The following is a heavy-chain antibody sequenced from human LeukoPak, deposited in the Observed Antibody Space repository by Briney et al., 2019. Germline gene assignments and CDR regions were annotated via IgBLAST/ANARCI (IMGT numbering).Heavy chain of an antibody. J-gene: IGHJ4*02. CDR3: ARGGDGYNLGN. CDR1: GGSISSSRYY. Sequence: SETLSLTSAVSGGSISSSRYYWGWIRQPPGKGLEWIGYINYSGSSYYNPSLKSRVTISVDTSKNQFSLWPSSVTAADTAVYYCARGGDGYNLGNWGQGTLVTVSS. V-gene: IGHV4-31*11. D-gene: IGHD5-24*01. CDR2: INYSGSS.